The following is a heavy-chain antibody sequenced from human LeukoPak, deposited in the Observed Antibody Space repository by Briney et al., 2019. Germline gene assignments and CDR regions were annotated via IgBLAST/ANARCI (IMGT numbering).Heavy chain of an antibody. CDR3: ATSKGLLLSLDY. D-gene: IGHD2-21*02. J-gene: IGHJ4*02. Sequence: ASVKVSCKVSGYTLTELSMHWVRQAPGKGLEWMGGFDPEDGETIYAQKFQGRVTMTEDTSTDTAYMELSNLRSEDTAVYYCATSKGLLLSLDYWGQGTLVTVSS. CDR2: FDPEDGET. V-gene: IGHV1-24*01. CDR1: GYTLTELS.